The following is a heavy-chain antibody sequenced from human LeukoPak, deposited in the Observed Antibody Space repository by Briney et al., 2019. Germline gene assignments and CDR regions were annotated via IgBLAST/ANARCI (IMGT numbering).Heavy chain of an antibody. CDR1: GGSISSYY. V-gene: IGHV4-59*01. D-gene: IGHD5-18*01. J-gene: IGHJ4*02. CDR2: IHYSGST. CDR3: ARGRWLQLPDY. Sequence: PSETLSLTCTVSGGSISSYYWSWIRQPPGKGLEWIGSIHYSGSTNYNPSLKSRVTISVDTSKNQFSLKLSSVTAADTAVYYCARGRWLQLPDYWGQGTLVTVSS.